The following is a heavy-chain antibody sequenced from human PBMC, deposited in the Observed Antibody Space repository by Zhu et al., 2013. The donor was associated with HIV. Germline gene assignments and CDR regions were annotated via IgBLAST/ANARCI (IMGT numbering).Heavy chain of an antibody. CDR1: GGTFSSYA. V-gene: IGHV1-69*06. Sequence: QVQLVQSGAEVKKPGSSVKVSCKASGGTFSSYAISWVRQAPGQGLEWMGGIIPIFGTANYAQKFQGRVTITADKSTNIAYMELTSLRSEDTAVYYCARGPTRRDYGDYYYYAMDVWGQGTTVTVSS. CDR3: ARGPTRRDYGDYYYYAMDV. D-gene: IGHD4-17*01. CDR2: IIPIFGTA. J-gene: IGHJ6*02.